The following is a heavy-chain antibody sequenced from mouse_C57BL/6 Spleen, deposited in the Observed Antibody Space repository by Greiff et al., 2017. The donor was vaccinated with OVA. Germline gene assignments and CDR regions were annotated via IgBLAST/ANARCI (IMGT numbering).Heavy chain of an antibody. CDR1: GYTFTEYT. D-gene: IGHD1-1*01. V-gene: IGHV1-62-2*01. CDR3: ARHEGDYGSSPVYFDY. J-gene: IGHJ2*01. Sequence: QVHVKQSGAELVKPGASVKLSCKASGYTFTEYTIHWVKQRSGQGLEWIGWFYPGSGSIKYNEKFKDKATLTADKSSSTVYMELSRLTSEDSAVYFCARHEGDYGSSPVYFDYWGQGTTLTVSS. CDR2: FYPGSGSI.